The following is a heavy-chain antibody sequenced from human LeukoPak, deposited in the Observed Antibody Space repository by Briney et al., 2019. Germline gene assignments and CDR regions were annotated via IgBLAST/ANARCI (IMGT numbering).Heavy chain of an antibody. J-gene: IGHJ4*02. CDR1: GGSISNYY. V-gene: IGHV4-59*01. Sequence: SETLSLTCSVSGGSISNYYWSWIRQSPGKGPEWIGYIYNSGSTNYNPSLKSRVTISLDTSKKQFSPKLTSVTAADTAIYYCATEYCASSSCRFDSWGQGTLVTVSS. D-gene: IGHD2-2*01. CDR2: IYNSGST. CDR3: ATEYCASSSCRFDS.